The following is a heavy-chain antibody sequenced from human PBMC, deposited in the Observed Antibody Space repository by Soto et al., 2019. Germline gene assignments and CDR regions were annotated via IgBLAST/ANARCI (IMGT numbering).Heavy chain of an antibody. J-gene: IGHJ5*02. D-gene: IGHD2-15*01. Sequence: SETLSLTCAVSSGSISSSNWWSWVRQPPGKGLEWIGEIYHSGSTNYNPSLKSRVTISVDKSKNQFSLKLSSVTAADTAVYYCARGHCSGGSCYSGTYWFDPWGQGTLVTVSS. CDR3: ARGHCSGGSCYSGTYWFDP. CDR2: IYHSGST. V-gene: IGHV4-4*02. CDR1: SGSISSSNW.